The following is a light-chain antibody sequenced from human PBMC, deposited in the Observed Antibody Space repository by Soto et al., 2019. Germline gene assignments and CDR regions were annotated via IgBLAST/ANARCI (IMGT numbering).Light chain of an antibody. V-gene: IGKV1-39*01. Sequence: DIQMTQSPSSLSASVGDRVTITCRASQGISTYLNWYQQKPGKAPKLLIYTASSLQSGVPSRFSGSGSETDFTLTISSLQPEDFATYSCQQSYSTTWTFGQGTKAEIK. CDR2: TAS. J-gene: IGKJ1*01. CDR3: QQSYSTTWT. CDR1: QGISTY.